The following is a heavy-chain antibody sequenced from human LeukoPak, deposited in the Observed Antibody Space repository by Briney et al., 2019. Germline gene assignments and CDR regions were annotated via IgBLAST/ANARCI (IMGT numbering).Heavy chain of an antibody. D-gene: IGHD3-10*01. CDR2: INPNSGGT. Sequence: ASVTVSCKASGYTFTGYYMHWVRQAPGQGLEWMGWINPNSGGTNYAQKFQGRVTMTRDTSISTAYMELSRLRSDDTAVYYCARDLATMVRGVIITKDYWGQGTLVTVSS. J-gene: IGHJ4*02. V-gene: IGHV1-2*02. CDR1: GYTFTGYY. CDR3: ARDLATMVRGVIITKDY.